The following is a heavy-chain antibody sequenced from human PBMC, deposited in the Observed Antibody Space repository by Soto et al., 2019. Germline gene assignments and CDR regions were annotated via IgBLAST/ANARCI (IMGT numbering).Heavy chain of an antibody. Sequence: GGSLRLSCAASGFTVSSNYMSWVRQAPGKGLEWVSVIYSGGSTYYADSVKGRFTISRHNSKNTLYLQMNSLRAEDTAVYYCARGKGIMKGDAFDIWGQGTMVTVSS. V-gene: IGHV3-53*04. CDR1: GFTVSSNY. J-gene: IGHJ3*02. CDR3: ARGKGIMKGDAFDI. D-gene: IGHD3-10*01. CDR2: IYSGGST.